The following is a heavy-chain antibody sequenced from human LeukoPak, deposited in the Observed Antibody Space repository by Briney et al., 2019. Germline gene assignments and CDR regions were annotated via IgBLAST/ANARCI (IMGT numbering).Heavy chain of an antibody. CDR2: INPNSGVT. Sequence: ASVKVSCKASGYTFSDYYIHFVRQAPGQGLEWMGRINPNSGVTNYAQKFQVRVTTTRDTSINTAYMQLSSLTSDDTAVYFCAKGFMSAAGPFDYWGQGTLVTVSS. CDR1: GYTFSDYY. J-gene: IGHJ4*02. CDR3: AKGFMSAAGPFDY. V-gene: IGHV1-2*06. D-gene: IGHD6-13*01.